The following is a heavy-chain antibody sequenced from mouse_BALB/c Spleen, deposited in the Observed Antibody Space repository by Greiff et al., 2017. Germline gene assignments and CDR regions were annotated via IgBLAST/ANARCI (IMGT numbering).Heavy chain of an antibody. Sequence: QVQLQQSGAELVRPGVSVKISCKGSGYTFTDYAMHWVKQSHAKSLEWIGVISTYYGDASYNQKFKGKATMTVDKSSSTAYMELARLTSEDSAIYYCERNDGNYHFDYWGQGTTLTVSS. CDR3: ERNDGNYHFDY. V-gene: IGHV1S137*01. D-gene: IGHD2-3*01. CDR2: ISTYYGDA. J-gene: IGHJ2*01. CDR1: GYTFTDYA.